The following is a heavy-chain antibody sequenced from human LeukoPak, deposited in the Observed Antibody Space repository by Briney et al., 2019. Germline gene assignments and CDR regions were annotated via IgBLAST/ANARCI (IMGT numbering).Heavy chain of an antibody. V-gene: IGHV3-30-3*01. Sequence: GGSLRLSCAASGFTFSSYAMHWVRQAPGKGLEWVAVISYDGSNKYYAVSVKGRFTISRDNSKNTLYLQMNSLRAEDTAVYYCARDLDGDPTREFYGGFDYWGQGTLVTVSS. CDR1: GFTFSSYA. CDR3: ARDLDGDPTREFYGGFDY. D-gene: IGHD4-17*01. J-gene: IGHJ4*02. CDR2: ISYDGSNK.